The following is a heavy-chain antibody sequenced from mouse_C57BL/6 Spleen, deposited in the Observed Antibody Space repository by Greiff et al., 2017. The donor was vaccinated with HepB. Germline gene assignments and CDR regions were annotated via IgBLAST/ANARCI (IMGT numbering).Heavy chain of an antibody. Sequence: QVQLKQSGAELAKPGASVKLSCKASGYTFTSYWMHWVKQRPGQGLEWIGYINPSSGYTKYNQKFKDKATLTADKSSSTAYMQLSSLTYEDSAVYYCARSRSNGYYFFSYWGQGTSVTVSS. CDR1: GYTFTSYW. CDR3: ARSRSNGYYFFSY. D-gene: IGHD2-3*01. J-gene: IGHJ4*01. CDR2: INPSSGYT. V-gene: IGHV1-7*01.